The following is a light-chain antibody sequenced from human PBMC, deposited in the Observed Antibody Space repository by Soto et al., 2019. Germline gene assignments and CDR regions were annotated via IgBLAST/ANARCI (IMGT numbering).Light chain of an antibody. CDR2: DAS. CDR3: QQYNSYSWT. V-gene: IGKV1-5*01. Sequence: DIQMTQSPSTLSGSVGDRVTITCRASQTINSWLAWYQQKPGKAPKVLIFDASSLKTGVPSRFSGSGSGTEFTLTISNLQPDDFATYYCQQYNSYSWTFGQGTRWIS. J-gene: IGKJ1*01. CDR1: QTINSW.